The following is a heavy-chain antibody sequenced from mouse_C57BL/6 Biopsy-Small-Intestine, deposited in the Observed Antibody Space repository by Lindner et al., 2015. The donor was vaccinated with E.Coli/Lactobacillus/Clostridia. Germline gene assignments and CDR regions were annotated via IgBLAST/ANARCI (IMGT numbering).Heavy chain of an antibody. J-gene: IGHJ3*01. CDR1: GNTFIEYY. Sequence: SVKVSCKAPGNTFIEYYMHWVRQAPGQGPEWMGWINPNSGRTNYAQKLQGRVTMTRDTSISAVFMELRRLRSDDTAVYYCARGLRIAEASGTFDLWGQGTMVTVSS. D-gene: IGHD1-1*01. V-gene: IGHV1-18*01. CDR3: ARGLRIAEASGTFDL. CDR2: INPNSGRT.